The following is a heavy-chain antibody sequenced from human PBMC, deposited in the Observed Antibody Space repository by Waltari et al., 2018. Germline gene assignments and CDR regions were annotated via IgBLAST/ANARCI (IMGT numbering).Heavy chain of an antibody. V-gene: IGHV3-33*03. CDR2: IWYDGSNK. J-gene: IGHJ4*02. CDR3: ATHNWNHYYFDY. D-gene: IGHD1-20*01. CDR1: GFTFSSYG. Sequence: QVQLVESGGGVVQPGRSLRLSCAASGFTFSSYGMHWVRQAPGKGLEWVAVIWYDGSNKYYADSVKGRFTISRDNSKNTLYLQMNSLRAEDTAVYYCATHNWNHYYFDYWGQGTLVTVSS.